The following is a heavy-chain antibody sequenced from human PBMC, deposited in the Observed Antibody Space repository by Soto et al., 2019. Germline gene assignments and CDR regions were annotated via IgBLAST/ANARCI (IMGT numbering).Heavy chain of an antibody. CDR2: INSDGSST. D-gene: IGHD3-22*01. V-gene: IGHV3-74*01. J-gene: IGHJ4*02. CDR3: ASVKYYYDSSGYHGFDY. Sequence: GGSLRLSCAASGFTFSSYWMHWVRQAPGKGLVWVSRINSDGSSTSYADSVKGRFTISRDNAKNTLYLQMNSLRAEDTAVYYCASVKYYYDSSGYHGFDYWGQGTLVTVSS. CDR1: GFTFSSYW.